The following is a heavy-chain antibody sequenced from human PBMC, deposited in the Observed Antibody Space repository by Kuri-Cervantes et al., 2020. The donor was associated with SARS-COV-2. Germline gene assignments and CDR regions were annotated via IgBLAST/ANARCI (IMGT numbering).Heavy chain of an antibody. V-gene: IGHV4-4*07. CDR2: IYYSGST. D-gene: IGHD2-2*01. Sequence: GSLRLSCTVSGGSISGQYCNWIRQSAGKGLEWIGRIYYSGSTNYNPSLKSRFTMSVETSKNEFSLRLSSVTAADTAVYYCARDLPGLYYAMDVWGQGTTTVSS. J-gene: IGHJ6*01. CDR3: ARDLPGLYYAMDV. CDR1: GGSISGQY.